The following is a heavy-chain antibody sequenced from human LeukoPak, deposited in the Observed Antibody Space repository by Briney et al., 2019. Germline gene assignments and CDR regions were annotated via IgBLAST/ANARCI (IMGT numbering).Heavy chain of an antibody. V-gene: IGHV3-48*01. CDR2: ISSGSTPI. CDR1: GFTLSSYS. D-gene: IGHD6-19*01. CDR3: ARDVEQWLVRVYYFDY. Sequence: PGGSLRLSCATSGFTLSSYSMNWVRQAPGKGVEWVLYISSGSTPIYYADSVKGRLTISRDNAKNSLYLQMNSLRAEDTAVYYCARDVEQWLVRVYYFDYWGQGTLVTVSS. J-gene: IGHJ4*02.